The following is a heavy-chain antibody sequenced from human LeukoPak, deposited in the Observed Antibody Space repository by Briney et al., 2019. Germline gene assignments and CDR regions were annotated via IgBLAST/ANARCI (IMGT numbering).Heavy chain of an antibody. D-gene: IGHD3-10*01. CDR1: GGSISSSSYY. J-gene: IGHJ5*02. V-gene: IGHV4-39*01. CDR2: IYYSGST. Sequence: SETLSLTCTVSGGSISSSSYYWGWIRQPPGKGLEWIGSIYYSGSTYYNPSLKSRVTISVDTSKNQFSLKLSSVTAADTAVYYCARTEKKYYYGSGSYSRAIWFDPWGQGTLVTVSS. CDR3: ARTEKKYYYGSGSYSRAIWFDP.